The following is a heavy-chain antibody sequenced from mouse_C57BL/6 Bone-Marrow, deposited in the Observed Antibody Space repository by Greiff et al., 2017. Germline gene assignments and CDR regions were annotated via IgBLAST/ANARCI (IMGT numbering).Heavy chain of an antibody. CDR3: ANDYDNFDY. V-gene: IGHV1-81*01. CDR1: GYTFTSYG. J-gene: IGHJ2*01. CDR2: IYPRSGNT. D-gene: IGHD2-4*01. Sequence: QVQLKQSGAELARPGASVKLSCTASGYTFTSYGISWVKQRTGQGLEWIGEIYPRSGNTYYNEKFKGKATLTADKSSSTAYMELRSLPSEDSAVYICANDYDNFDYWGQGTTLTVSS.